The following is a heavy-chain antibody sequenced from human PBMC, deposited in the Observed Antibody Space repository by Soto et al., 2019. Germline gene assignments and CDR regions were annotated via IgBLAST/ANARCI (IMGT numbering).Heavy chain of an antibody. CDR3: ARGVVLLWFGELFGAPVGMDV. D-gene: IGHD3-10*01. Sequence: GGSLRLSCAASGFTFSSYWMHWVRQAPGKGLVWVSRINSDGSSTSYADSVKGRFTISRDNAKNTLYLQMNSLRAEDTAVYYCARGVVLLWFGELFGAPVGMDVWGQGTTVTVS. V-gene: IGHV3-74*01. J-gene: IGHJ6*02. CDR1: GFTFSSYW. CDR2: INSDGSST.